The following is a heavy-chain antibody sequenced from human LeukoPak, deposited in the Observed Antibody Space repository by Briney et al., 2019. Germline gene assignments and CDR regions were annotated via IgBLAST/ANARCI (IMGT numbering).Heavy chain of an antibody. D-gene: IGHD3-16*01. J-gene: IGHJ4*02. CDR1: GFTFSSWG. CDR2: ISYDGSNE. Sequence: GGSLRLSRAASGFTFSSWGMHWVRQAPGKGLEWVAVISYDGSNEYFADSVKGRFTISRDNSKNTLFLQMNSLRAEDTAMYYCAKNRNTYAYIPIRYYFDYWGQGTLVTVPS. CDR3: AKNRNTYAYIPIRYYFDY. V-gene: IGHV3-30*18.